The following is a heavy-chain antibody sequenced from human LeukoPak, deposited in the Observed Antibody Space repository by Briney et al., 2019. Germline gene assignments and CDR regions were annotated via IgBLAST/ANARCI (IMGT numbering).Heavy chain of an antibody. CDR2: LYLSRTT. V-gene: IGHV4-39*01. J-gene: IGHJ4*02. CDR1: GGSISGGSHH. CDR3: VRHDGRGGATMGSLDS. D-gene: IGHD5-12*01. Sequence: SETLSLTCTVSGGSISGGSHHWGWFRQSPGKGLEWIGSLYLSRTTYYNPSLNNRVTISVDTSKNQFSLQLNSVTAADTAVYYCVRHDGRGGATMGSLDSWGQGSLVTVSS.